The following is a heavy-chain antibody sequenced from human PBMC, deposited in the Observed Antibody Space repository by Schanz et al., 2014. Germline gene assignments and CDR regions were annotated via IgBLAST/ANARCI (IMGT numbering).Heavy chain of an antibody. V-gene: IGHV1-3*04. Sequence: QVQLVQSGAEVKKPGASVKVSCQASGYTFAGHAVHWVRQAPGQGPEWVGWIHTGSGNTKYSQKFEGRVTITRDTSASIVYMELSSLRSEDTAVFFCASGEARVTSSGVVIAPMTVWGKGTTVIVSS. CDR3: ASGEARVTSSGVVIAPMTV. CDR2: IHTGSGNT. CDR1: GYTFAGHA. D-gene: IGHD3-3*01. J-gene: IGHJ6*04.